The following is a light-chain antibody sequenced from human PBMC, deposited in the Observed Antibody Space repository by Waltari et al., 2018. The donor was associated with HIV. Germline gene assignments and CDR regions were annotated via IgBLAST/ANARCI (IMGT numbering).Light chain of an antibody. J-gene: IGKJ2*01. CDR2: AAS. CDR1: QKISTY. Sequence: DIQMTQSPSSLSVSVGDKVTITCRASQKISTYLNWYHQTPGKAPTVLIYAASSLQSGVSSRFRVSGSVSDFTLTISGLQPEDFGTYDCQQSYSSPCTFGLGTRLEI. CDR3: QQSYSSPCT. V-gene: IGKV1-39*01.